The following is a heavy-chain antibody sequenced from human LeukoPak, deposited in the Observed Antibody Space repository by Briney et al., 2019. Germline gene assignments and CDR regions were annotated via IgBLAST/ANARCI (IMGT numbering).Heavy chain of an antibody. V-gene: IGHV3-74*01. J-gene: IGHJ6*03. Sequence: PGGSLRLSCAASGFTFSSYWMHWVRQAPGKGLVWVSRINSDGSSTSYADSVKGRFTISRNNAKNTLYLQMNSLRAEDTAVYYCAREGQSLYYYYYYTDVWGKGTTVTVSS. CDR3: AREGQSLYYYYYYTDV. CDR1: GFTFSSYW. D-gene: IGHD6-19*01. CDR2: INSDGSST.